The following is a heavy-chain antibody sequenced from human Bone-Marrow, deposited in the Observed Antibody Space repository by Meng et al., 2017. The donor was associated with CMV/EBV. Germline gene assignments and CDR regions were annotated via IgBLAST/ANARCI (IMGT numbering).Heavy chain of an antibody. CDR2: ISSSSSTI. Sequence: GGSLRLSCAASGFTFSSYSMNWVRQAPGKGLERVSYISSSSSTIYYADSVKGRFTISRDNAKNSLYLQMNSLRAEDTAVYYCARAPERNTWPHTLGMDVWGQGTTVTVSS. CDR3: ARAPERNTWPHTLGMDV. J-gene: IGHJ6*02. V-gene: IGHV3-48*04. CDR1: GFTFSSYS. D-gene: IGHD1-1*01.